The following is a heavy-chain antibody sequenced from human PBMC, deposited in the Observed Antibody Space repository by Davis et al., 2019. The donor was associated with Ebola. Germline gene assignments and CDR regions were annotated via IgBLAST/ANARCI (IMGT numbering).Heavy chain of an antibody. Sequence: MPSETLSLTCALSGGSVSSASHYWSWIRQPPGKGLEWLGYMYYSWSPNYNPSLNSRVTISVDTSKNQFSLKLTSVTAADTAVHYCARIQGGDDAFDIWGQGTMVSVSS. CDR1: GGSVSSASHY. J-gene: IGHJ3*02. V-gene: IGHV4-61*01. CDR3: ARIQGGDDAFDI. D-gene: IGHD3-16*01. CDR2: MYYSWSP.